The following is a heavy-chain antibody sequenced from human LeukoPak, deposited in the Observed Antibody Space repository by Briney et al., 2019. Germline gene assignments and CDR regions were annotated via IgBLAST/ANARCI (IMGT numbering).Heavy chain of an antibody. CDR2: IYHSGST. V-gene: IGHV4-38-2*01. CDR1: GYSISSDYY. D-gene: IGHD1-26*01. J-gene: IGHJ4*02. CDR3: ARGVSGATHYDY. Sequence: SETLSLTCAVSGYSISSDYYWGWIRQPPGKWLEWIGSIYHSGSTNYNPSLKSRVTMSVDTSKNQFSLKLSSVTAADTAVYYCARGVSGATHYDYWGQGTLVTVSS.